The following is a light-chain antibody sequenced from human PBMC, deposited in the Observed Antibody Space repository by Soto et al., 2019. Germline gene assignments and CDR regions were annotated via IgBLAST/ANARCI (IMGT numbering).Light chain of an antibody. CDR3: QQYNDWPTT. CDR2: GAS. CDR1: QSLYSN. V-gene: IGKV3-15*01. Sequence: EIVLTQSPATLSVSPGERATLSCRASQSLYSNLAWYQQKPGQAPRLLIYGASTRASGIPARFSGSGSGTEFALTISSPQSEDFVVYYCQQYNDWPTTFGQGTKVEVK. J-gene: IGKJ1*01.